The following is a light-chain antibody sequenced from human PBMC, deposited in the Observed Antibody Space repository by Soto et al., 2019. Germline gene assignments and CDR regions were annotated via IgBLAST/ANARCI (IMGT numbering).Light chain of an antibody. J-gene: IGLJ3*02. CDR1: SSDVGGYNY. V-gene: IGLV2-8*01. CDR3: SSYAGRNNLV. CDR2: EVT. Sequence: QSVLTQPPSASGSPGQSVTISCTGTSSDVGGYNYVSWYQQHPGKAPKLMTYEVTKRPSGVPDRFSGSKSGNTASLTVSGLQAEDEADYYCSSYAGRNNLVFGGGTKLTVL.